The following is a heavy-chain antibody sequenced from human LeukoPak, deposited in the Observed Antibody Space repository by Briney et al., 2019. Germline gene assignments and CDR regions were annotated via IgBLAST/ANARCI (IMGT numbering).Heavy chain of an antibody. CDR1: GDSMSTSY. Sequence: SETLSLTRTVSGDSMSTSYWSWIRQPPGKGLEWIGEINHSGSTNYNPSLKSRVTISVDTSKNQFSLKLSSVTAADTAVYYCARGTYGSGSYPHWGQGTLVTVSS. CDR3: ARGTYGSGSYPH. V-gene: IGHV4-34*01. J-gene: IGHJ4*02. CDR2: INHSGST. D-gene: IGHD3-10*01.